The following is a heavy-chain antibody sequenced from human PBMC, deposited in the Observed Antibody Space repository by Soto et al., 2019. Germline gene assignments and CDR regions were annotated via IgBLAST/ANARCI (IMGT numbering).Heavy chain of an antibody. CDR2: IYYSGST. J-gene: IGHJ3*02. CDR1: GGSISSGGYY. D-gene: IGHD1-26*01. V-gene: IGHV4-31*03. CDR3: ARDSHYDAFDI. Sequence: QVQLQESGPGLVKPSQTLSLTCTVSGGSISSGGYYWSWIRQHPGKGLEWIGYIYYSGSTYYNPSLKSRXXXXXXXSXXXXXLXLSSVTAADTAVYYCARDSHYDAFDIWGQGTMVTVSS.